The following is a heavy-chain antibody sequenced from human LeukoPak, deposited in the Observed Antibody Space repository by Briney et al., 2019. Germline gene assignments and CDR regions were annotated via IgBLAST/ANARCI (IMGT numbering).Heavy chain of an antibody. CDR3: ARGIYYDTLPFDY. D-gene: IGHD3-22*01. CDR2: IYSGGST. V-gene: IGHV3-66*01. J-gene: IGHJ4*02. Sequence: GGSLRLSCAASGFTVSSNYMSWVRQAPGKGLEWVSVIYSGGSTYYADSVKGRFTISRDNSKNTLYLQMNSLRAEDTAVYYCARGIYYDTLPFDYWGQGTLVTVSS. CDR1: GFTVSSNY.